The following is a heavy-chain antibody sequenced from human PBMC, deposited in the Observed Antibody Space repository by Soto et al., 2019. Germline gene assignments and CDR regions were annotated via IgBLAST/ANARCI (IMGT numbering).Heavy chain of an antibody. Sequence: GGSLRLSCAVSGFTVSNYAINWVRQAPGRGLEWVSVISGTGGSTYYADSVKGRFTISRDNSKNTLYLQMNSLRAEDTAVYYCAKEIIAARYYYYYGMDVWGQGTTVTVSS. V-gene: IGHV3-23*01. CDR1: GFTVSNYA. D-gene: IGHD6-6*01. CDR3: AKEIIAARYYYYYGMDV. J-gene: IGHJ6*02. CDR2: ISGTGGST.